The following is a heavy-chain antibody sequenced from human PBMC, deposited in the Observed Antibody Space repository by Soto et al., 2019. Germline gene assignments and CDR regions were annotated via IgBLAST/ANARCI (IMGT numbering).Heavy chain of an antibody. CDR1: GGSISSSSYY. V-gene: IGHV4-39*01. J-gene: IGHJ4*02. CDR3: ATSVGATYGDYGGGFNN. D-gene: IGHD4-17*01. Sequence: PSETLSLTCTVSGGSISSSSYYWGWVRQPPGKGLEWIGSIYYSGSTYYNPSLKSRVTISVDTSKNQFSLKLSSVTAADTAVYYCATSVGATYGDYGGGFNNWGQGTLVTVSS. CDR2: IYYSGST.